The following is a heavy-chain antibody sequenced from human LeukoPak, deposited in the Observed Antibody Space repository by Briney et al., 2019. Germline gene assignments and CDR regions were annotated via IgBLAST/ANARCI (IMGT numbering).Heavy chain of an antibody. CDR1: GFTFSSYA. CDR3: AKEGQLLWFGTFDY. CDR2: ISGSGGST. J-gene: IGHJ4*02. D-gene: IGHD3-10*01. V-gene: IGHV3-23*01. Sequence: GGSLRLSCAASGFTFSSYAMSWGRQAPGKGLEWGSAISGSGGSTYYADSVKGRLPISSDNSKNKLYLKMKSLRAEDRDVYYCAKEGQLLWFGTFDYWGKGNLVTVSS.